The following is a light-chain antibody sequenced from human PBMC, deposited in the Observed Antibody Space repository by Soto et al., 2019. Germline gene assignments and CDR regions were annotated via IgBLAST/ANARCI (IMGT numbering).Light chain of an antibody. V-gene: IGKV1-33*01. J-gene: IGKJ3*01. Sequence: DIQMTQSPSSLSASVGDRVTITCQASQNIRTYLNWYQQKPGQAPQLLIEDASNLGKGVPSRFSGSGAGTDFTFTSSSLQPEDIATYYCQQYDDFPVTFGPGTKVDIK. CDR3: QQYDDFPVT. CDR2: DAS. CDR1: QNIRTY.